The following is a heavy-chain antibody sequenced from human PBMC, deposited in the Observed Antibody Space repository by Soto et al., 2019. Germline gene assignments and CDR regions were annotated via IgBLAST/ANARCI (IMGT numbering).Heavy chain of an antibody. D-gene: IGHD3-3*01. CDR3: ARGVTIFGDDYYYYMDV. CDR1: GGPISSYY. V-gene: IGHV4-59*01. CDR2: IYYSGST. Sequence: SETLSLTCTVSGGPISSYYWSWIRQPPGKGLEWIGYIYYSGSTNYNPSLKSRVTISVDTSKNQFSLKLSSVTAADTAVYYCARGVTIFGDDYYYYMDVWGKGTTVTVSS. J-gene: IGHJ6*03.